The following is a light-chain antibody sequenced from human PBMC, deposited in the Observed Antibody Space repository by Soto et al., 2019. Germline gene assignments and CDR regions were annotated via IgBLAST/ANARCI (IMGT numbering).Light chain of an antibody. J-gene: IGKJ5*01. CDR1: QTISTY. CDR2: DAS. CDR3: LQRSDWPIT. V-gene: IGKV3-11*01. Sequence: EIVLTQSPPTLSLSPGESAALSCRVSQTISTYLAWYQQKPGQAPRLLIYDASTRATGIPARFSGSGSGTDFILTISYLEPEDFAVYYCLQRSDWPITSGQGTRLEI.